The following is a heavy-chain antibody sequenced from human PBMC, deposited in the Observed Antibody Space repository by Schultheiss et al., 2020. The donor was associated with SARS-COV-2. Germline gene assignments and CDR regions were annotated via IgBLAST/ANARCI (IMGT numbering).Heavy chain of an antibody. Sequence: SETLTLTCAVYGGSFSGYYWSWIRQPPGKGLEWIGYIYYSGSTYYNPSLKSRVTISVDTSKNQFSLKLSSVTDADTAVYYCASSVYSSSLPIDYYYYYMDVWGKGTTVTVSS. D-gene: IGHD6-6*01. CDR1: GGSFSGYY. CDR2: IYYSGST. J-gene: IGHJ6*03. V-gene: IGHV4-34*01. CDR3: ASSVYSSSLPIDYYYYYMDV.